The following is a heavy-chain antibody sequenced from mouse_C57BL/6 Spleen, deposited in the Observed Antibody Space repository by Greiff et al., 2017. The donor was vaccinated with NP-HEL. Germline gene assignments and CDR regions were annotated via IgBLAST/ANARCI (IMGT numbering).Heavy chain of an antibody. V-gene: IGHV1-26*01. D-gene: IGHD3-2*02. CDR3: ARWAQATYYFDY. CDR1: GYTFTDYY. CDR2: INPNNGGT. J-gene: IGHJ2*01. Sequence: EVQLQQSGPELVKPGASVKISCKASGYTFTDYYMNWVKQSHGKSLEWIGDINPNNGGTSYNQKFKGKATLTVDKSSSTAYMELRSLTSEDSAVYYCARWAQATYYFDYWGQGTTLTVSS.